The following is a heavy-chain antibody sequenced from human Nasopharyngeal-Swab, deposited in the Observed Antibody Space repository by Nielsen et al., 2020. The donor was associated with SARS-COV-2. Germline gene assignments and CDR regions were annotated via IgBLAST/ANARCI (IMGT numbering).Heavy chain of an antibody. CDR1: GFSLRTYW. CDR3: ARDVGGRDNY. J-gene: IGHJ4*02. V-gene: IGHV3-74*01. Sequence: GVLKISCSASGFSLRTYWMHWVRQSPGKGLLWFSRIDNDGPITNYADFVKGRFTISRDNAKNTLYLQMNSLRADDTCVYYCARDVGGRDNYWGQGALVTVSS. CDR2: IDNDGPIT. D-gene: IGHD2-15*01.